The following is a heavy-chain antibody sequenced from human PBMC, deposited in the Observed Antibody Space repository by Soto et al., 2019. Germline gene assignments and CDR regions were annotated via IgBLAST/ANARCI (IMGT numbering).Heavy chain of an antibody. CDR3: ARGSVYSYGYSLDY. J-gene: IGHJ4*02. CDR1: GYTFTGYY. CDR2: INPNSGGT. Sequence: GASVKVSCKASGYTFTGYYMHWVRQAPGQGLEWMGWINPNSGGTNYAQKFQGRVTMTRDTSISTAYMELSGLRSDDTAVYYCARGSVYSYGYSLDYWGQGTLVTVSS. D-gene: IGHD5-18*01. V-gene: IGHV1-2*02.